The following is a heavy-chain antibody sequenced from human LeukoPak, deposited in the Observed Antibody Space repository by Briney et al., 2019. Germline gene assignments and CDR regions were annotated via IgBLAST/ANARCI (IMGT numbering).Heavy chain of an antibody. Sequence: GGSLRLSCAASGFTVSSNYMSWVRQAPGKGLEWVSVIYSGGSTYYADSVKGRFTISRDNSKNTLYLQMNCLRAEDTAVYYCARDVRFSHNYYYGMDVWGQGSKVTVSS. CDR2: IYSGGST. J-gene: IGHJ6*02. CDR1: GFTVSSNY. D-gene: IGHD3-3*01. CDR3: ARDVRFSHNYYYGMDV. V-gene: IGHV3-53*01.